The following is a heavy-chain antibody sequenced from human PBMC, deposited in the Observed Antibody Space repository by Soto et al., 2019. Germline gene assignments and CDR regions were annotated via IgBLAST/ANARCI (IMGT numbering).Heavy chain of an antibody. D-gene: IGHD6-19*01. CDR1: GFTFSSYG. CDR2: ISYDGSNK. J-gene: IGHJ6*02. CDR3: AKDLGYSSGWGPLYYYYGMDV. Sequence: QVQLVESGGGVVQPGRSLRLSCAASGFTFSSYGMHWVRQAPGKGLEWVAVISYDGSNKYYADSVKGRFTISRDNSKNTLYLQMNSLRAEDTAVYYCAKDLGYSSGWGPLYYYYGMDVWGQGTTVTVSS. V-gene: IGHV3-30*18.